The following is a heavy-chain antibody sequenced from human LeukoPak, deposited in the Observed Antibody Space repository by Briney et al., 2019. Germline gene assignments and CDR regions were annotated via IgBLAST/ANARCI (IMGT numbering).Heavy chain of an antibody. Sequence: SVKVSCKASGGTFSSYAISWVRQAPGQGLEWMGRIIPILGIANYAQKFQGRVTITADKSTSTAYMELSSLRSEDTAVYYCARVKGYCSSTSCYLDYYYYGMDVWGQGTTVTVSS. V-gene: IGHV1-69*04. D-gene: IGHD2-2*01. CDR3: ARVKGYCSSTSCYLDYYYYGMDV. CDR2: IIPILGIA. CDR1: GGTFSSYA. J-gene: IGHJ6*02.